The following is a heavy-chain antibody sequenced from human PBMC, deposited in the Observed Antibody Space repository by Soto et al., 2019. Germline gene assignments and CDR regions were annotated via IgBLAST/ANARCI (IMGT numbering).Heavy chain of an antibody. V-gene: IGHV3-66*01. Sequence: DGQLVESGGALVQPGGSLRLSCVVSGVTVNTNSMSWVRQAPGKGLEWVSIIYSGGSTYYADSVKGRFTISRDNSKDILYLQMNSLRAEDTAVYYCAREATMGRLVVMTGYWGQGTLVTVSS. CDR1: GVTVNTNS. CDR3: AREATMGRLVVMTGY. D-gene: IGHD3-22*01. CDR2: IYSGGST. J-gene: IGHJ4*02.